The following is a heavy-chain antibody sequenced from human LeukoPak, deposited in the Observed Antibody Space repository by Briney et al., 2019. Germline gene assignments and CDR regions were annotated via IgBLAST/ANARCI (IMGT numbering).Heavy chain of an antibody. Sequence: SETLSLTCTVSGGSISSSSYYWGWIRQPPGKGLEWIGSIYYSGSTYYNPSLKSRVTISVDMSKNQFSLKLSSVTAADTAVYYCARDLISSGWPDAFDIWGQGTMVTVSS. D-gene: IGHD6-19*01. CDR1: GGSISSSSYY. CDR2: IYYSGST. V-gene: IGHV4-39*02. CDR3: ARDLISSGWPDAFDI. J-gene: IGHJ3*02.